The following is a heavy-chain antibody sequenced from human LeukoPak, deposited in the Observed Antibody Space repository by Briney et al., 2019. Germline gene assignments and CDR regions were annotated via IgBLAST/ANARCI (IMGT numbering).Heavy chain of an antibody. Sequence: HPGGSLRLSCVASGFTFSSYWMSWVRQAPGKGLEWVANIKQDGSEKYYVDSVKGRFTISRDNAKNSLYLQMNSLRAEDTAVYYCARDNIVVVPAAIYYYYYGMDVWGQGTTVTVSS. CDR1: GFTFSSYW. J-gene: IGHJ6*02. V-gene: IGHV3-7*01. CDR3: ARDNIVVVPAAIYYYYYGMDV. D-gene: IGHD2-2*01. CDR2: IKQDGSEK.